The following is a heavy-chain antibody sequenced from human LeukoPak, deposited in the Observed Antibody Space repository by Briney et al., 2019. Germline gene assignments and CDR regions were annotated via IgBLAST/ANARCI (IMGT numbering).Heavy chain of an antibody. CDR2: IYYTGGT. Sequence: PSETLSLTCTVSGGSINNFYWYWVRQPPGKGLEWIEYIYYTGGTNYNPSLKSRVTISVDTSRNLFSLRLTYLTAADTAVYYCARVGDSGSSFDYWGQGIQVTVSS. V-gene: IGHV4-59*01. CDR3: ARVGDSGSSFDY. CDR1: GGSINNFY. J-gene: IGHJ4*02. D-gene: IGHD3-10*01.